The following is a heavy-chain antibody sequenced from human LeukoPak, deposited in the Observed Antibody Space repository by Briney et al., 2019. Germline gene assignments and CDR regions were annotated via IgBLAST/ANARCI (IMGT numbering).Heavy chain of an antibody. J-gene: IGHJ6*03. CDR2: IYYSGST. Sequence: SETLSLTCTVSGGSISSSSYYWGWIRQPPGKGLEWIGSIYYSGSTYYNPSLKSRVTISVDTSKNQFSLKLSSVTAADTAVYYCARGRRWIQLWLYYYYMDVWGKGTTVTVSS. V-gene: IGHV4-39*07. CDR1: GGSISSSSYY. CDR3: ARGRRWIQLWLYYYYMDV. D-gene: IGHD5-18*01.